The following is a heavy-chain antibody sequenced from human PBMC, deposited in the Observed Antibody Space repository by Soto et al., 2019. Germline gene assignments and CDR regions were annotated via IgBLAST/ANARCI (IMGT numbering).Heavy chain of an antibody. V-gene: IGHV3-7*03. CDR3: ARYYRGSGRYFFDY. D-gene: IGHD6-19*01. CDR2: INQDGGVT. J-gene: IGHJ4*02. CDR1: GFTFISSF. Sequence: WGSLRLSCVASGFTFISSFIVFIRQSPVKWLEWVANINQDGGVTYYVDSVEGRFTISRDNTKDSLYLQMNSLRGEDTAIYYCARYYRGSGRYFFDYWGQGTLVTVSS.